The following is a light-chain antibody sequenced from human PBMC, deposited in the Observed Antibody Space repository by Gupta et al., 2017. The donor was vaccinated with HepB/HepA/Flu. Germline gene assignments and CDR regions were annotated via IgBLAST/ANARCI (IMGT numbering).Light chain of an antibody. Sequence: EIVFTQSPATLALSPGERVALSCRASQNIRTSLAWYQHKPGQAPRLLIHDVSNRDTGVPARFAGSGSGTDFTLAISSLEPEDVAVYYCQQRNTWPRTFGQGTKVEI. CDR2: DVS. J-gene: IGKJ1*01. V-gene: IGKV3-11*01. CDR1: QNIRTS. CDR3: QQRNTWPRT.